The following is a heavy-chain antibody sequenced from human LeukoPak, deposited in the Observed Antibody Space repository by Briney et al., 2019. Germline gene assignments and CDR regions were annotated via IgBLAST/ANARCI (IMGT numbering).Heavy chain of an antibody. Sequence: PGRSLRLSCAASGFTFDDYAMHWVRHAPGKGLEWVSGISWNSGSIGYADSVKGRFTISRDNSKNTLYLQMGSLRAEDMAVYYCARSTTVNSNYYMDVWGKGTTATVSS. CDR1: GFTFDDYA. CDR2: ISWNSGSI. V-gene: IGHV3-9*03. J-gene: IGHJ6*03. CDR3: ARSTTVNSNYYMDV. D-gene: IGHD4-17*01.